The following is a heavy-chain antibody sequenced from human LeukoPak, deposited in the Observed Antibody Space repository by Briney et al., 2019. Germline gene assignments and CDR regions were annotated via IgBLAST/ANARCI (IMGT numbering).Heavy chain of an antibody. J-gene: IGHJ4*02. V-gene: IGHV3-21*04. Sequence: GGSLRLSCAASGFTFSSYSMNWVRQAPGKGLEWVSSIISSSSYIYYADSVKGRFTISRDNAKNSLFLQMNSLRAEDTAVYYCAKDGGLWVSAHWGDSWGRGTLVTVSS. D-gene: IGHD7-27*01. CDR1: GFTFSSYS. CDR2: IISSSSYI. CDR3: AKDGGLWVSAHWGDS.